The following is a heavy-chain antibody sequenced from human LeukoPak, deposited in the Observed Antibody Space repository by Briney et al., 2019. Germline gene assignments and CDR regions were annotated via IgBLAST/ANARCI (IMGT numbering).Heavy chain of an antibody. CDR3: ARDSSGYPVRNWFDP. CDR2: IIPIFGTA. D-gene: IGHD3-22*01. V-gene: IGHV1-69*13. Sequence: SVKVSCKASRGTFSSYAISWVRQAPGQGLEWMGGIIPIFGTANYAQKFQGRVTITADESTSTAYMELSSLRSEDTAVYYCARDSSGYPVRNWFDPWGQGTLVTVSS. J-gene: IGHJ5*02. CDR1: RGTFSSYA.